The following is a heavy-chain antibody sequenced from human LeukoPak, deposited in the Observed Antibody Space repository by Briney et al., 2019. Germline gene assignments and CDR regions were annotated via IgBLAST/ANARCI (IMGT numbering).Heavy chain of an antibody. CDR1: GYTFTGYY. D-gene: IGHD1-26*01. V-gene: IGHV1-2*02. CDR3: ARSWELLGEGFDY. Sequence: GASVKVSCKASGYTFTGYYMHWVRQAPGQGLEWMGWINPNSGGTNYAQKFQGRVTMTRDTSISTAYMELSRLRSDDTAVYYCARSWELLGEGFDYWGQGTLVTVSS. J-gene: IGHJ4*02. CDR2: INPNSGGT.